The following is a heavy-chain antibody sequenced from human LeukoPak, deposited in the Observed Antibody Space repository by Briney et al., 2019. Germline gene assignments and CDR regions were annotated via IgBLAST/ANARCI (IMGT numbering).Heavy chain of an antibody. CDR3: ARGTRYDSSGYYSQDLDY. J-gene: IGHJ4*02. CDR1: GFTFRTYG. D-gene: IGHD3-22*01. Sequence: GGSLRLSCAASGFTFRTYGMHWVRQAPGKGLEWAAVIWYDGSNKYYADSVKGRFTISRDSSKNTLYLEMNSLRAEDTAVYYCARGTRYDSSGYYSQDLDYWGQGTLVTVSS. V-gene: IGHV3-33*01. CDR2: IWYDGSNK.